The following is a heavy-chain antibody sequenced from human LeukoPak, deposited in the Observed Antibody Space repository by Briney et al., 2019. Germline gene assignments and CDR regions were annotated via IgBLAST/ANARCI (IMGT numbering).Heavy chain of an antibody. J-gene: IGHJ4*02. CDR2: IIPIFGTA. CDR3: ARGGNVVVPAAIFDY. V-gene: IGHV1-69*13. CDR1: GGTFSSYA. Sequence: ASVKVSCKASGGTFSSYAISWVRQAPGRGLEWMGGIIPIFGTANYAQKFQGRVTITADESTSTAYMELSSLRSEDTVVYYCARGGNVVVPAAIFDYWGQGTLVTVSS. D-gene: IGHD2-2*02.